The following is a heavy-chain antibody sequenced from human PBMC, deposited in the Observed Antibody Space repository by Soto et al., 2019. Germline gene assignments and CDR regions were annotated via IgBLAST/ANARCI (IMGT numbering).Heavy chain of an antibody. CDR2: IIPILGIA. D-gene: IGHD3-22*01. CDR1: GGTFSSYT. Sequence: ASVKVSCKASGGTFSSYTISWVRQAPGQGLEWMGRIIPILGIANYAQKFQGRVTITADKSTSTAYMELSSLRSEDTAVYYCHYYDSSGYYNYGMDVWGQGTTVTVSS. J-gene: IGHJ6*02. V-gene: IGHV1-69*02. CDR3: HYYDSSGYYNYGMDV.